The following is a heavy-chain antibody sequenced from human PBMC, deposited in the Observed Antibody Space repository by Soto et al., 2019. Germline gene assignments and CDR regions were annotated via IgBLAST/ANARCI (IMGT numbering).Heavy chain of an antibody. J-gene: IGHJ4*02. CDR1: GGSLSGNY. V-gene: IGHV4-34*01. CDR2: THHSGST. D-gene: IGHD2-21*02. Sequence: QAQLQQWGTGLLKPSETLSLTCAVYGGSLSGNYWGWIRQPPGKGLEWIGETHHSGSTAYNPSLKSRVTNSVDTSRNQFSLKLNSVTAADTAVYYCARTTAAIHLNYWSQGTLVTVSS. CDR3: ARTTAAIHLNY.